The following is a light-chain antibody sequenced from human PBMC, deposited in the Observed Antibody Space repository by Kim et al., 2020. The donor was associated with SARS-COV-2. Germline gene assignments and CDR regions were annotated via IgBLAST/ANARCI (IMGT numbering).Light chain of an antibody. CDR1: KLGDKN. Sequence: VPPGQTATISCAGDKLGDKNACWYQQKPGQSPVVVIYKDTKRSSGIPERFSGSNSGNTATLTIRGTQALDEADYYWQAWDSSTVVFGGGTKLTVL. CDR2: KDT. V-gene: IGLV3-1*01. CDR3: QAWDSSTVV. J-gene: IGLJ2*01.